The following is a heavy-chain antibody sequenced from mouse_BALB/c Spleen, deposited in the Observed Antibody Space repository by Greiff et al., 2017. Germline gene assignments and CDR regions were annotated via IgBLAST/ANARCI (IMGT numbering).Heavy chain of an antibody. CDR1: GFTFSSYG. Sequence: EVQRVESGGGLVQPGGSLKLSCAASGFTFSSYGMSWVRQTPDKRLELVATINSNGGSTYYPDSVKGRFTISRDNAKNTLYLQMSSLKSEDTAMYCCARERVYYFDYWGQGTTLTVSS. CDR2: INSNGGST. J-gene: IGHJ2*01. V-gene: IGHV5-6-3*01. CDR3: ARERVYYFDY.